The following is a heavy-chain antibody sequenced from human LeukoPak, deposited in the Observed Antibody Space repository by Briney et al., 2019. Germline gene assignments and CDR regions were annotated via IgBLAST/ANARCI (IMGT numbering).Heavy chain of an antibody. CDR2: INHSGST. CDR1: GGSFSGYY. CDR3: ARALVATKPFDS. Sequence: PSETLSLTCAVYGGSFSGYYWSWLRQPPGKGLEWIGEINHSGSTKYNPSLKSRATISVDTSKNQFSLKLSSVAAADTAVYYCARALVATKPFDSWGQGTLVTVSS. J-gene: IGHJ4*02. D-gene: IGHD5-12*01. V-gene: IGHV4-34*01.